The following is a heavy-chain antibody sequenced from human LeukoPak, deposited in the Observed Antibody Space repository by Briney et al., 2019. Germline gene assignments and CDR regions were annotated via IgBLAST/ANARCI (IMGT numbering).Heavy chain of an antibody. CDR1: GYTFTGYY. D-gene: IGHD5-24*01. Sequence: ASVKVSCKASGYTFTGYYMHWVRQAPGQGLEWMGWISAYNGNTNYAQKLQGRVTMTTDTSTSTAYMELRSLRSDDTAVYYCARQTGMADAFDIWGQGTMVTVSS. J-gene: IGHJ3*02. V-gene: IGHV1-18*04. CDR3: ARQTGMADAFDI. CDR2: ISAYNGNT.